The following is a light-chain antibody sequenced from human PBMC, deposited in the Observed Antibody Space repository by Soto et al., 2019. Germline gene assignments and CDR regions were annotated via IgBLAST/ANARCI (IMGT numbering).Light chain of an antibody. CDR1: QSVSSY. CDR3: QQRSNWPRYP. Sequence: EIVLTQSPATLSLSPGEGVTLSCRASQSVSSYLAWYQQKPGQAPRLLIYDASNRATGIPARFSGGGSGTDFTLSISSLEPEDFAVYYCQQRSNWPRYPFGQGTKLEIK. V-gene: IGKV3-11*01. CDR2: DAS. J-gene: IGKJ2*01.